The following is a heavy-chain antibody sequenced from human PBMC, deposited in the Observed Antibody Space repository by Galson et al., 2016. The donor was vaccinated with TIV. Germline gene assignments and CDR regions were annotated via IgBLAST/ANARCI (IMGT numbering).Heavy chain of an antibody. CDR2: IRGKAYSGTT. Sequence: SLRLSCATSGFTFGAYSLSWFRQAPGKGLEWVGFIRGKAYSGTTEYAASVRGRFIISKDDSRGVAYLQMNSLEAEDTAIYYCARVAWSAHDNSYFDFWGQGALVTVSS. CDR1: GFTFGAYS. J-gene: IGHJ4*02. D-gene: IGHD3-3*01. V-gene: IGHV3-49*03. CDR3: ARVAWSAHDNSYFDF.